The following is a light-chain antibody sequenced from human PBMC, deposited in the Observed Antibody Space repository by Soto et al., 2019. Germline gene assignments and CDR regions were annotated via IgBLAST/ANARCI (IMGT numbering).Light chain of an antibody. CDR3: QQRSNWPPLT. V-gene: IGKV3-11*01. CDR2: DAS. J-gene: IGKJ4*01. Sequence: ILTQSPATLSLSPGERATLSCRASRSISDSYLFWYQQKPGQAPRLLIYDASTRATGIPARFSGSGSGTDFTLTISSLEPEDFAVYYCQQRSNWPPLTFGGGTKVDIK. CDR1: RSISDSY.